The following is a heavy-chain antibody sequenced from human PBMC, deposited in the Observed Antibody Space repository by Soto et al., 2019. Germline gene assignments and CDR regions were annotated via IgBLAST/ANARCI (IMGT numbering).Heavy chain of an antibody. CDR2: ISYDGSNK. CDR1: GFTFSSYA. CDR3: ARDGYSSGRDGMDV. Sequence: GGSLRLSCAASGFTFSSYAMHWVRQAPGKGLEWVAVISYDGSNKYYADSVKGRFTISRDNSKNTLYLQMNSLRAEDTAVYYCARDGYSSGRDGMDVWGQGTTVTVSS. V-gene: IGHV3-30-3*01. D-gene: IGHD6-19*01. J-gene: IGHJ6*02.